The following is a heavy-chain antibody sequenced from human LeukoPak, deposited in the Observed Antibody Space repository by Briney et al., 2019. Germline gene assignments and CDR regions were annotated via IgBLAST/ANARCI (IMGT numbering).Heavy chain of an antibody. J-gene: IGHJ4*02. V-gene: IGHV4-39*07. D-gene: IGHD3-10*01. CDR1: GGSISSTSYH. CDR3: AASMVRGVKMRYYFDY. Sequence: PSETLSLTCTVSGGSISSTSYHWGWIRQPPGKGLEWIGSIYYSGRNYYNPSLKSRVTISVDTSKNQFSLKLSSVTAADTAVYYCAASMVRGVKMRYYFDYWGQGTLVTVSS. CDR2: IYYSGRN.